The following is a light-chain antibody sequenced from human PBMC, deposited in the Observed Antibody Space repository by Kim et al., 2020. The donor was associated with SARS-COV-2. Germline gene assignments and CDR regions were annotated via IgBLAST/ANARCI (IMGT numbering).Light chain of an antibody. J-gene: IGLJ2*01. CDR2: DEN. CDR3: NSRDINGSHLI. CDR1: SLGSYF. V-gene: IGLV3-19*01. Sequence: SSELTQDPAVSVALGQTVRITCQGDSLGSYFASWYQQKPGQAPILVIYDENKRPSGIPDRFSASTSGNTASLTIAGAQADDEADYHCNSRDINGSHLIFGGGTQLTVL.